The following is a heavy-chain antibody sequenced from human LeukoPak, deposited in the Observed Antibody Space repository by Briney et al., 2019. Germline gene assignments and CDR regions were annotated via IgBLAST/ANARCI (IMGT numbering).Heavy chain of an antibody. CDR1: GFTFYMYA. J-gene: IGHJ5*01. CDR3: AKDRPNFHENSGHYYRRDGDS. V-gene: IGHV3-23*01. D-gene: IGHD3-22*01. Sequence: PGGSLRLSCPASGFTFYMYAMSWVRQAPGKGLEWVASMCGTAGCTFYPDSVKGRFTISRDNYKNVLYLRMNSLTAEDTAIYYCAKDRPNFHENSGHYYRRDGDSWGQGTLVTVSS. CDR2: MCGTAGCT.